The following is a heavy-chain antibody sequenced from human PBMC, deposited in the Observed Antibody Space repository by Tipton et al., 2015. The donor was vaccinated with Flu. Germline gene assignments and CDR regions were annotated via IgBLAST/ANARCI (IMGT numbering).Heavy chain of an antibody. D-gene: IGHD6-13*01. CDR1: GYTFTSYY. V-gene: IGHV1-46*04. CDR2: INPSGGST. Sequence: QVQLVQSGAEVKKPGASVKVSCKASGYTFTSYYMHWVRQAPGQGLEWMGIINPSGGSTSYAQKLQGRVTMTRDTSTSTVYMELSSLRSDDTAVYYCARDDAAAGTKIWFDPWGQGTLVTVSS. J-gene: IGHJ5*02. CDR3: ARDDAAAGTKIWFDP.